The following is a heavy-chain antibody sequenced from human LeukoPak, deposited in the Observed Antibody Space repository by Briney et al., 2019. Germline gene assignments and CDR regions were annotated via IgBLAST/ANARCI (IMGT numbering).Heavy chain of an antibody. CDR1: GFTFSDHY. Sequence: GGSLRLSCAASGFTFSDHYMDWVRQAPGKGLQWVANIKQDGSEKYYVDSVKGRFTISRDNAKNSLYLQMDSLRTEDTAVYYCARVLDGNWGQGTLVTVSS. CDR3: ARVLDGN. J-gene: IGHJ4*02. V-gene: IGHV3-7*01. D-gene: IGHD5-24*01. CDR2: IKQDGSEK.